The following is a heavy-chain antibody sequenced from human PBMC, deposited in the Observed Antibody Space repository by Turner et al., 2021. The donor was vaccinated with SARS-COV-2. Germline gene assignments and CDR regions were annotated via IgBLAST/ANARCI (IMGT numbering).Heavy chain of an antibody. J-gene: IGHJ3*02. D-gene: IGHD6-19*01. CDR1: GFTVSSNY. CDR2: IYSGCST. V-gene: IGHV3-53*01. CDR3: ARGHSSGWHQSCAFDI. Sequence: EMQLVESGGGLIRPGGSLSLSCAASGFTVSSNYMSWVRQAPGTGLEWVSVIYSGCSTYYADSVKGRFTISRDNSKNTLYLQMNSLRAEDTAVYYCARGHSSGWHQSCAFDIWGQGTMVTVSS.